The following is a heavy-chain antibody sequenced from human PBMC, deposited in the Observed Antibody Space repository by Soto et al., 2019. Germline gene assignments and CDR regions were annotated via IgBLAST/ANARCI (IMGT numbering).Heavy chain of an antibody. V-gene: IGHV4-4*02. CDR1: GGSISSSSW. Sequence: QVQPQASGPGLIKPSGTLSLTCAVSGGSISSSSWWSWVRQPPGKGLEWIGEIYHTGNTNYNPSRERRVTIVEDKSKHPFSLSLHSAASADTAMYYRARDSRAASGKRGYYCDYWGEGTLVIVST. J-gene: IGHJ4*02. D-gene: IGHD6-13*01. CDR2: IYHTGNT. CDR3: ARDSRAASGKRGYYCDY.